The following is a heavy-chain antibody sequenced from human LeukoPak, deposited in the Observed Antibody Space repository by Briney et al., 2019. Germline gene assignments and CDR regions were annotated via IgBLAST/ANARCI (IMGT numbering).Heavy chain of an antibody. D-gene: IGHD7-27*01. CDR2: IKSKTDGGTT. CDR3: TTGNWGSFSY. CDR1: GDSISSYY. V-gene: IGHV3-15*01. Sequence: ETLSLTGTVSGDSISSYYWSWVRQAPGKGLEWVGRIKSKTDGGTTDYAAPVKGRFTISRDDSRHTLYLQVNSLKTEDTAVYYCTTGNWGSFSYWGQGTLVTVSS. J-gene: IGHJ4*02.